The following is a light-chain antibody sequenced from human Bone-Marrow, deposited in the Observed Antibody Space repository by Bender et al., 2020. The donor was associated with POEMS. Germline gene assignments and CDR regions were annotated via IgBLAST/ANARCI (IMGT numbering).Light chain of an antibody. V-gene: IGLV2-8*01. CDR3: CSFAGVGV. CDR1: SSDVGAYDY. J-gene: IGLJ1*01. Sequence: QSALTQPPSASGSPGQSVTLSCTGTSSDVGAYDYVSWYQQHPGKAPKLILYEVTKRPSGVSNRFSGSKSGNTASLTISGLQGEDEADYYCCSFAGVGVFGSGTTVTVL. CDR2: EVT.